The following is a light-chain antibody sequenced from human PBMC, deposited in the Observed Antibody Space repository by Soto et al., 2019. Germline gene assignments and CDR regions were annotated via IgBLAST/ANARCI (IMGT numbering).Light chain of an antibody. Sequence: DIQMPQSPSSLSASVGDRVTVSCRASQSISNYLNWYQQEEGKAPKLLIYAATRLQSGVPSRFSGSASGTDFSLTITSLQPEDFATYYCQQSYNTPYTFGLGTRLEI. J-gene: IGKJ2*01. CDR3: QQSYNTPYT. CDR1: QSISNY. V-gene: IGKV1-39*01. CDR2: AAT.